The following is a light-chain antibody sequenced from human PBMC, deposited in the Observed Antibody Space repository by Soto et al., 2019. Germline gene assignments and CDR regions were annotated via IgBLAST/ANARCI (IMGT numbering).Light chain of an antibody. CDR2: WAS. V-gene: IGKV4-1*01. Sequence: DIVMTQSPASLAVSLGERAAIKCKSSQSGLVSSMNENCLGWYQQKPGQPPKLLIYWASNRASGVPDRFSGSGSGTDFTLTITNLQAEDGALYYCPQRYSPPRTCGQGTKGAIK. CDR1: QSGLVSSMNENC. J-gene: IGKJ1*01. CDR3: PQRYSPPRT.